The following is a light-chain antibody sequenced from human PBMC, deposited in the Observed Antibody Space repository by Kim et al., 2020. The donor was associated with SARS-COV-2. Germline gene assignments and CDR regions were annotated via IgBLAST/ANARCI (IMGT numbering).Light chain of an antibody. V-gene: IGKV1-9*01. CDR2: AAS. CDR3: QQLNSYPPT. J-gene: IGKJ1*01. Sequence: IQLTQSPSSLSASVGDRVTITCRASQGISSYLAWYQQKPGKAPKLLIYAASTLQGGVPSRFSGSGSGTDFTLTISSLQPEDFATYYCQQLNSYPPTFGQGTKVDIK. CDR1: QGISSY.